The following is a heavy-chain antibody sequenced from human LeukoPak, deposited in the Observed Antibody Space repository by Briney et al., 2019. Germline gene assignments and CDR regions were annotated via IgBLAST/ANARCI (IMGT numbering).Heavy chain of an antibody. D-gene: IGHD3-10*01. CDR2: IYSSGST. CDR3: TRSDGYGLVGI. J-gene: IGHJ3*01. V-gene: IGHV4-39*07. Sequence: SETLSLACSISGVSITSGSTYWGWIRQPPGKPREWIGSIYSSGSTYYNSSLKSRVIILIDTSKNHFSLTLSSVTAADTAVYYCTRSDGYGLVGIWGQGTMVTVSS. CDR1: GVSITSGSTY.